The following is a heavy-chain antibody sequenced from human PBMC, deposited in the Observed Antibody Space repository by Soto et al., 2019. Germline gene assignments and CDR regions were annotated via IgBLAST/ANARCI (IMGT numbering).Heavy chain of an antibody. D-gene: IGHD3-10*01. Sequence: VKVSCKASGYTFTSYYMHWVRQATGQGLEWMGIINPSGGSTSYAQEFQGRVTMTRDTSTSTVYMELSSLRSEDTAVYYCAKDGFGEGTSLLGVFDIWGQGTMVIVSS. V-gene: IGHV1-46*03. CDR3: AKDGFGEGTSLLGVFDI. CDR2: INPSGGST. J-gene: IGHJ3*02. CDR1: GYTFTSYY.